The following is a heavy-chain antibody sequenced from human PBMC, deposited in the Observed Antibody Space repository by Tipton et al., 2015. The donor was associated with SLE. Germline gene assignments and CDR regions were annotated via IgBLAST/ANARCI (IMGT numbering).Heavy chain of an antibody. CDR1: GYTFTRYY. Sequence: QLVQSGAEVKKPGASVKVSCKASGYTFTRYYMHWVRQAPGQGLQWMGIIYPSGGSTSYAQRFQGRVTMTRDTSTSTVSMELSSLRSEDTAVYYCARRGITGTTWYFDYWGQGTLVTVSS. CDR2: IYPSGGST. J-gene: IGHJ4*02. V-gene: IGHV1-46*01. D-gene: IGHD1-20*01. CDR3: ARRGITGTTWYFDY.